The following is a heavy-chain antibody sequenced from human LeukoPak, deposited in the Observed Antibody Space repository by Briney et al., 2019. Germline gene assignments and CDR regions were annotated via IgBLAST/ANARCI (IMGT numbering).Heavy chain of an antibody. J-gene: IGHJ5*02. Sequence: SETLSLTCAVYGGSFSGYYWSWIRQPPGKGLEWIGEINHSGSTNYNPSLKSRVTISVDTSKNQFSLKLSSVTAADTTVYYCARRKTKYSYGQRPYNWFDPWGQGTLVTVSS. V-gene: IGHV4-34*01. CDR1: GGSFSGYY. CDR3: ARRKTKYSYGQRPYNWFDP. CDR2: INHSGST. D-gene: IGHD5-18*01.